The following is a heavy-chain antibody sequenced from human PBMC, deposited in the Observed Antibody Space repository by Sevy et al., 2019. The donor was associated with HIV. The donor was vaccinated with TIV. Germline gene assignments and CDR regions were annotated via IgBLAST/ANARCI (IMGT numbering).Heavy chain of an antibody. CDR1: GFTFSSYG. V-gene: IGHV3-30*03. CDR2: ISYDGSNK. Sequence: GGCLRLSCAASGFTFSSYGMHWVRQAPGKGLEWVAVISYDGSNKYYADSVKVRFTISRDNSKITLYLHMNSLRAEDTAVHYCARVAATPPHYYYMDVWGKGTTVTVSS. D-gene: IGHD2-15*01. CDR3: ARVAATPPHYYYMDV. J-gene: IGHJ6*03.